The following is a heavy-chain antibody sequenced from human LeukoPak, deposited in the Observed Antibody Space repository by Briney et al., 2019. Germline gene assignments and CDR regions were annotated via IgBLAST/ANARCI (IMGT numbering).Heavy chain of an antibody. CDR3: ARRFDI. Sequence: GGSLRLSCAASGFTFRSYDMNWVRQAPGKGLEWVSFISSSGTTINYADSVKGRFTISRDKTKNSLYLQMNSLRAEDTAIYHCARRFDIWGQGTMVTVSP. J-gene: IGHJ3*02. V-gene: IGHV3-48*03. CDR1: GFTFRSYD. CDR2: ISSSGTTI.